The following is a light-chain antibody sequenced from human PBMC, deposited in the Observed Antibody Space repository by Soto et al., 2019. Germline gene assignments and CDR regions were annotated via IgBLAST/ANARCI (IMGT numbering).Light chain of an antibody. CDR3: QQRSNWPPYT. CDR1: QRVSSY. V-gene: IGKV3-11*01. CDR2: DAS. Sequence: EIMLTQSPATLSLSPGERATLSCRASQRVSSYLAWYQQKPGQAPRLLIYDASNRATGIPARFSGSGSGTDFTLTISSLEPEDFAVYYCQQRSNWPPYTFGQGTKLEIK. J-gene: IGKJ2*01.